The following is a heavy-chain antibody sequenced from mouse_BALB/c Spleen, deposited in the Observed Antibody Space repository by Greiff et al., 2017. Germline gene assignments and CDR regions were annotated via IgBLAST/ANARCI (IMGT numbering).Heavy chain of an antibody. D-gene: IGHD2-4*01. CDR2: INPYNGAT. CDR1: GYSFTGYY. Sequence: EVQLQQSGPELVKPGASVKISCKASGYSFTGYYMHWVKQSHVKSLEWIGRINPYNGATSYNQNFKDKASLTVDKSSSTAYMELHSLTSEDSAVYYCARGDYDYYYYAMDYWGQGTSVTVSS. CDR3: ARGDYDYYYYAMDY. V-gene: IGHV1-31*01. J-gene: IGHJ4*01.